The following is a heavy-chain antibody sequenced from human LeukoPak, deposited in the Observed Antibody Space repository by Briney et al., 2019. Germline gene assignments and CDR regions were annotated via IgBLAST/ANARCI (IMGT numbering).Heavy chain of an antibody. CDR2: INSDGSTT. D-gene: IGHD6-13*01. CDR1: GFTLSRYW. J-gene: IGHJ6*02. CDR3: ARPMSIATAGDYYYGLDV. Sequence: GGSLRLSCAASGFTLSRYWMHWVRRAPGKGLVWVSRINSDGSTTTYADSVEGRFTISRDNAKNTLYLQMNSLRAADTAVYFCARPMSIATAGDYYYGLDVWGQGTTVTVSS. V-gene: IGHV3-74*01.